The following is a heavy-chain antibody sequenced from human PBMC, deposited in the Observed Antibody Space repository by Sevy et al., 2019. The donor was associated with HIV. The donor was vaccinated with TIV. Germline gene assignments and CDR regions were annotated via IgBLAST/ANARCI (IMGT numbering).Heavy chain of an antibody. D-gene: IGHD3-10*01. Sequence: GGSLRLSCAASGFTFSSYGMHWVRQAPDKGLEWVAVIWYDGTNKYYADSVKGRFTISRDNSKNTLYLQMSSLRAEDTAVYYCARDKLPPVMVTMVRGALSYFFYYWGQGTLVTVSS. V-gene: IGHV3-33*01. J-gene: IGHJ4*02. CDR2: IWYDGTNK. CDR1: GFTFSSYG. CDR3: ARDKLPPVMVTMVRGALSYFFYY.